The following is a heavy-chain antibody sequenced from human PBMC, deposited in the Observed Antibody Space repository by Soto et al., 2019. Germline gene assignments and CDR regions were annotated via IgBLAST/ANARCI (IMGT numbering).Heavy chain of an antibody. D-gene: IGHD5-18*01. CDR1: GGTFSSYA. J-gene: IGHJ6*02. CDR3: ARETVNGYSYGRPYYYYGMDV. CDR2: IIPIFGTA. V-gene: IGHV1-69*01. Sequence: QVQLVQSGAEVKKPGSSVKVSCKASGGTFSSYAISWVRQAPGQGLEWMGGIIPIFGTANYAQKFQGRVTITADESTSTAYMELSSLRSEDTAVYYRARETVNGYSYGRPYYYYGMDVWGQGTTVTVSS.